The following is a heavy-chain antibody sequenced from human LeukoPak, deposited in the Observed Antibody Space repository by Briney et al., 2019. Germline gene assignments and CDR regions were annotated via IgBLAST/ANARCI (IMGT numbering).Heavy chain of an antibody. V-gene: IGHV1-2*02. Sequence: ASVKVSCKASGYTFTGYYMHWVRQAPGQGLEWMGWINPNSGGTNYAQKFQGRVTMTRDTSISTAYMEPSRLRSDDTAVYYCARPLDYGDYLWGQGTLVTVSS. CDR1: GYTFTGYY. D-gene: IGHD4-17*01. J-gene: IGHJ5*02. CDR3: ARPLDYGDYL. CDR2: INPNSGGT.